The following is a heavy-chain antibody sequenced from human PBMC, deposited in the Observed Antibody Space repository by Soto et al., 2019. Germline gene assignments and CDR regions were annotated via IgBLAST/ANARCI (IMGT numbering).Heavy chain of an antibody. CDR1: GGTFSSYA. V-gene: IGHV1-69*13. J-gene: IGHJ3*02. Sequence: SVKVSCKASGGTFSSYAISWVRQAPGQGLEWMGGIIPIFGTANYAQKFQGRVTITADESTSTAYMELSSLRSEDTAVYYCARDQYVWGKSTRYGAFDIWGQGTMVTVSS. CDR3: ARDQYVWGKSTRYGAFDI. CDR2: IIPIFGTA. D-gene: IGHD3-16*01.